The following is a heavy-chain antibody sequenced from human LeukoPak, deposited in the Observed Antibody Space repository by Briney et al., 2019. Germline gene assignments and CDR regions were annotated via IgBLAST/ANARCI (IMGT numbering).Heavy chain of an antibody. Sequence: SETLSLTCTVAGGSISSHYWSWIRQPPGKGPEWIGYIYYSGSTNYNPSLKSRVTISVDTSKNQFSLKLSSVTTADTAVYYCARVPGLYDSSGSDAFDIWGQGTMVTVSS. D-gene: IGHD3-22*01. J-gene: IGHJ3*02. CDR1: GGSISSHY. CDR2: IYYSGST. V-gene: IGHV4-59*11. CDR3: ARVPGLYDSSGSDAFDI.